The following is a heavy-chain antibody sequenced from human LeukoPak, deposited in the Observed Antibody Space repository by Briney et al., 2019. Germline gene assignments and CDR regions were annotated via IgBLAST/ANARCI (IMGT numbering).Heavy chain of an antibody. Sequence: GASVKVSCKASGYTFTSYGISWVRQAPGQGLEWMGWISAYNGNTNYAQKLQGRVTVTTDTSTSTAYMDLRSLRSDDTAVYYCARAGYHDSGGYRYLPLPDYWGQGTLVTVSS. CDR2: ISAYNGNT. CDR1: GYTFTSYG. D-gene: IGHD3-22*01. CDR3: ARAGYHDSGGYRYLPLPDY. V-gene: IGHV1-18*01. J-gene: IGHJ4*02.